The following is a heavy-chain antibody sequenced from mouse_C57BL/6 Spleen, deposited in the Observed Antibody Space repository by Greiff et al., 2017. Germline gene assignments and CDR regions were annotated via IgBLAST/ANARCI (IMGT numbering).Heavy chain of an antibody. V-gene: IGHV3-6*01. CDR3: AREDSGSSPSYWYFDV. CDR1: GYSITSGYY. J-gene: IGHJ1*03. D-gene: IGHD1-1*01. Sequence: DVQLVESGPGLVKPSQSLSLTCSVTGYSITSGYYWNWIRQFPGNKLEWMGYISYDGSNNYNPFLKNRISITRDTSKHQFFQKLNSVTTEDAATYYCAREDSGSSPSYWYFDVWGTGTTVTVSA. CDR2: ISYDGSN.